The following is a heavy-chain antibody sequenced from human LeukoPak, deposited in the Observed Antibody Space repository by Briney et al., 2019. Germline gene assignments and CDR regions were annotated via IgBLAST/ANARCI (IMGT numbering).Heavy chain of an antibody. Sequence: GGSLRLSCAASGFTFNSFAMNWVLRAPGKGLEWVSSISGSDGTSHYADFVKGRFTISRDNSKNTLYLQMNSLRAEDTAAYYCAKSLGVGGYTRYKGFDQWGQGTLVVVSS. V-gene: IGHV3-23*01. CDR2: ISGSDGTS. CDR1: GFTFNSFA. J-gene: IGHJ4*02. D-gene: IGHD3-16*02. CDR3: AKSLGVGGYTRYKGFDQ.